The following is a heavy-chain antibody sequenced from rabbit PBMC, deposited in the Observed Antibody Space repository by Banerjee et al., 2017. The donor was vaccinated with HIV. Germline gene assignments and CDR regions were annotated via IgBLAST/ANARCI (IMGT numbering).Heavy chain of an antibody. Sequence: QQLVESGGGLVKPGASLTLTCKASGFSFSSGYYMSWVRQAPGKGLEWIGCIGTGSGSTYYASWAKGRFTISKTSSTTVSLQLNSLTAADTATYFCLRRWHSTDLWGPGTLVTVS. J-gene: IGHJ4*01. CDR1: GFSFSSGYY. D-gene: IGHD7-1*01. CDR2: IGTGSGST. CDR3: LRRWHSTDL. V-gene: IGHV1S40*01.